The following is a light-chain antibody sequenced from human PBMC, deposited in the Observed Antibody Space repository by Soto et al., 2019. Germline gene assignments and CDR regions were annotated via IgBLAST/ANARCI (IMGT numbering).Light chain of an antibody. CDR2: ENN. Sequence: QSVLTQPPSVSAAPGQKVTISCSGSSSNIGYNYVSWYRQLPGTAPKLLIYENNKRPSGIPDRFSGSKSGTSATLGITGLQTGDEADYYCGTWDSSLSAGVFGGGTKLTVL. CDR3: GTWDSSLSAGV. V-gene: IGLV1-51*01. CDR1: SSNIGYNY. J-gene: IGLJ2*01.